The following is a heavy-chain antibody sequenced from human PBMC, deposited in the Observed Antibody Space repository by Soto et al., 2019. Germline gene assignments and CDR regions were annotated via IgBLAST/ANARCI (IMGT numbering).Heavy chain of an antibody. D-gene: IGHD4-17*01. J-gene: IGHJ4*02. Sequence: PGGSLRLSCAAPGFTFSSYTMTWVRQAPGKGLEWVSGINSGGRTYYADSVKGRFTISRDDSKNTLYLQIISLRAEDTAVYYCAKDLRPDGVWDFDYWGQGTLVTVSS. CDR1: GFTFSSYT. CDR3: AKDLRPDGVWDFDY. V-gene: IGHV3-23*01. CDR2: INSGGRT.